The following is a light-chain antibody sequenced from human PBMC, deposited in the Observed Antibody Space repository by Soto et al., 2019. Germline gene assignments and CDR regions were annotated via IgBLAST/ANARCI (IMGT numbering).Light chain of an antibody. CDR1: QSVSSSY. Sequence: EIVLTQSPGTLSLSPGERATLSCRASQSVSSSYLAWYQQKPGQAPRLLIYGASSRATGIPDRFSGSGSGTDFTLTISGLEPDDFAVYYCQQYGSSSWTFGQGTKVEIK. J-gene: IGKJ1*01. CDR3: QQYGSSSWT. CDR2: GAS. V-gene: IGKV3-20*01.